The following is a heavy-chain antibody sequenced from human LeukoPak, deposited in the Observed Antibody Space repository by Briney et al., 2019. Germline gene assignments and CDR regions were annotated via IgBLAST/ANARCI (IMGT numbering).Heavy chain of an antibody. CDR1: GYTFTCYY. CDR3: AREGPIAAPTYWYFDL. J-gene: IGHJ2*01. Sequence: GASVKVSCKASGYTFTCYYMHWVRQAPGQGLEWMGWINPNSGGTNYAQKFQGRVTMTRDTSISTAYMELSRLRSDDTAVYYCAREGPIAAPTYWYFDLWGRGTLVTVSS. CDR2: INPNSGGT. V-gene: IGHV1-2*02. D-gene: IGHD6-13*01.